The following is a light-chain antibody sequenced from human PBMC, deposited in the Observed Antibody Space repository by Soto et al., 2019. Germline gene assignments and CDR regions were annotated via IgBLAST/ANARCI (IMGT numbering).Light chain of an antibody. V-gene: IGKV3-15*01. CDR1: HSVSSN. CDR3: QQYNVWPLT. Sequence: EIVMTPSPVTLSVSPGERATLSCRASHSVSSNLAWYQQKPGQTPKLLIYVASTRATGIPARFSGSGSGTEFTLTISSLQSEDFAVYYCQQYNVWPLTFGGGTKVEFK. J-gene: IGKJ4*01. CDR2: VAS.